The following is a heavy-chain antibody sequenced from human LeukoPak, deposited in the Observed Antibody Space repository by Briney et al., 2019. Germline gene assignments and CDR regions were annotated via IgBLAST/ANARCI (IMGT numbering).Heavy chain of an antibody. CDR3: ARHRGRYYDSGSYYYFDY. D-gene: IGHD3-10*01. Sequence: SETLSLTCTVSGGSISSSGYYWGWIRQPPGKGLEWVGSVYYTGSTFYNPSLKSRVTTSVDTSKNHFSLNLSSVTAADTAVYYCARHRGRYYDSGSYYYFDYWGQETLVTVSS. V-gene: IGHV4-39*02. CDR1: GGSISSSGYY. J-gene: IGHJ4*02. CDR2: VYYTGST.